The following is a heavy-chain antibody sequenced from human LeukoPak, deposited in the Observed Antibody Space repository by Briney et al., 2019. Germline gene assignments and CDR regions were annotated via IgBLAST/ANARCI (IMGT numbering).Heavy chain of an antibody. CDR3: ARDYYDSSGPADY. CDR2: ISSSGSTI. D-gene: IGHD3-22*01. Sequence: GGSLRLSCAASGFTFSDYYMSWIRQAPGKGLEWVSYISSSGSTIYYADSVKGRFTVSRDNAKNSLYLQMNSLRAEDTAVYYCARDYYDSSGPADYWGQGTLVTVSS. J-gene: IGHJ4*02. V-gene: IGHV3-11*01. CDR1: GFTFSDYY.